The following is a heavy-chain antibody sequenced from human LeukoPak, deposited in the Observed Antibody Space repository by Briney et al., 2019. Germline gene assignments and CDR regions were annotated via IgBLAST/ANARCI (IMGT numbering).Heavy chain of an antibody. D-gene: IGHD5-24*01. CDR1: GFTFSRFT. CDR3: ARLQNYRYYFDY. V-gene: IGHV3-21*01. Sequence: GGSLRLSYAASGFTFSRFTMNWVRQAPGKGLEWLSSISSSSSYIYYADSVKGRFTISRDNAKNSLYLQMSSLRAEDTAVYYCARLQNYRYYFDYWGQGTLVTVSS. J-gene: IGHJ4*02. CDR2: ISSSSSYI.